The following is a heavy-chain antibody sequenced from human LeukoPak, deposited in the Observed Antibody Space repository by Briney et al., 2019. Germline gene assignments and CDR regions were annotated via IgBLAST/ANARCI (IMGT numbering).Heavy chain of an antibody. CDR3: SSWDCSSGSCYTNMNFDH. CDR2: INPYKGAT. D-gene: IGHD2-15*01. Sequence: ASVTVSCKASGYTFHDYYIHWVRRAPGQGLEGLGWINPYKGATKTAQKFRDRVIMTTDKSLATAYMEVTNLTSDDTAVYTRSSWDCSSGSCYTNMNFDHWGQGSLVTVSS. V-gene: IGHV1-2*02. J-gene: IGHJ4*02. CDR1: GYTFHDYY.